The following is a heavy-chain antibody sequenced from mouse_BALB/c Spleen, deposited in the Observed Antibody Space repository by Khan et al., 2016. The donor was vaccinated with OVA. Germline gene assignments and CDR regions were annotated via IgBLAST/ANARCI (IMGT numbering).Heavy chain of an antibody. CDR1: GYTFTDYY. V-gene: IGHV1-19*01. CDR3: AGYRFAD. CDR2: VNPYNGDT. J-gene: IGHJ3*01. Sequence: EVQLQQSGPELVKPGASVKMSCKASGYTFTDYYVDWVRQTHGESFEWIGRVNPYNGDTTYNQKFKGKATLTVDKSSSTAYMELNSLTSEDSAVYYCAGYRFADWGQGTLVTVSA.